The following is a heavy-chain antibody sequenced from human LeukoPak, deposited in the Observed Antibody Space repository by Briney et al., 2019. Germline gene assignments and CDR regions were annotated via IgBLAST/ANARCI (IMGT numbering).Heavy chain of an antibody. D-gene: IGHD5-24*01. CDR2: IYYSGST. J-gene: IGHJ4*02. Sequence: SESLSLTCSVSVGSISSYYWSWIRQPPGKGLEWIGYIYYSGSTNYNPSLKSRVTISVDTSKNQFSLKLSSVTAADTAVYYCARGRDGYKEDYWGQGTLVTVSS. CDR3: ARGRDGYKEDY. V-gene: IGHV4-59*01. CDR1: VGSISSYY.